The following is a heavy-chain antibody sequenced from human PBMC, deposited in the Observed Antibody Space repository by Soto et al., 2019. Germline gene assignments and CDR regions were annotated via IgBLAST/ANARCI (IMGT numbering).Heavy chain of an antibody. D-gene: IGHD1-7*01. CDR1: GGTFSSYA. CDR3: ARDIISGPSWYYYYYGMDV. Sequence: QVQLVQSGAEVKKPGSSVKVSCKASGGTFSSYAISWVRQAPGQGLEWMGGIIPIFGTANYAQKFQGRVTITADKSTSTAYMELGSLRSEDTAVYYCARDIISGPSWYYYYYGMDVWGQGTTVTVSS. CDR2: IIPIFGTA. J-gene: IGHJ6*02. V-gene: IGHV1-69*06.